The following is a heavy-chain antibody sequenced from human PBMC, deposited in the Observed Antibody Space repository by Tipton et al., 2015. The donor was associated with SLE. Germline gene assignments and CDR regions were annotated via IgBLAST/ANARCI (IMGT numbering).Heavy chain of an antibody. J-gene: IGHJ3*02. D-gene: IGHD1-26*01. CDR3: ARGLSWEPHDAFDI. CDR2: IRQDGSEK. Sequence: SLRLSCAASQFTFSSYWMNWVRQAPGKGLEWVANIRQDGSEKYYVDSVKGRFTISRDNAKNSLYLQMNSLRAEDTAVYYCARGLSWEPHDAFDIWGQGTMVTVSS. V-gene: IGHV3-7*01. CDR1: QFTFSSYW.